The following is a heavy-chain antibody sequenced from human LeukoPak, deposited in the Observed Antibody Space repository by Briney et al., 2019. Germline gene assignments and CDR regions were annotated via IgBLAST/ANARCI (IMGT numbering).Heavy chain of an antibody. CDR3: ARATGTTGGLFDY. CDR1: GFTFSTYA. V-gene: IGHV3-30*01. Sequence: GGSLRLSCAASGFTFSTYAMHWVRQAPGKGLEGVAVISYDGSNKYCADSVKGRFTISRDNSKNTLYLQMNSLRAEDTAVYYCARATGTTGGLFDYWGQGALVTVSS. J-gene: IGHJ4*02. D-gene: IGHD1-7*01. CDR2: ISYDGSNK.